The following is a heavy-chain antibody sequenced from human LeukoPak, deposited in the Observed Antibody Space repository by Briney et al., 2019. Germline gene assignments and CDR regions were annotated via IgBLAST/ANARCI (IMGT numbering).Heavy chain of an antibody. D-gene: IGHD2-2*01. CDR3: VRGSVIIPAGVNDY. J-gene: IGHJ4*02. Sequence: PGGSLRLSCAASGFTFSSYWMHWVRQAPGKGLVWVSHISSDGSTTSYADSVKGRFTISRDNAKNTLYLQMNSLRAEDTAVYYCVRGSVIIPAGVNDYWGQGTLVTVSS. CDR2: ISSDGSTT. V-gene: IGHV3-74*01. CDR1: GFTFSSYW.